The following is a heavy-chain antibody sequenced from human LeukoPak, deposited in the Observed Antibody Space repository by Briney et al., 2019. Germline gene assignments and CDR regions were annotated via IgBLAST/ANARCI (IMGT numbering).Heavy chain of an antibody. V-gene: IGHV3-30-3*01. CDR1: GFTFSSYP. Sequence: GRSLRLSCAASGFTFSSYPMHWVRQAPGKGLEWVAVIGYDGVNKYYADSVKGRFSISRDDSKNTLYLQMDSLRAEDTAVYYCARDPQTGPPDYFDYWGQGTLVTVPS. CDR3: ARDPQTGPPDYFDY. CDR2: IGYDGVNK. J-gene: IGHJ4*02. D-gene: IGHD3-10*01.